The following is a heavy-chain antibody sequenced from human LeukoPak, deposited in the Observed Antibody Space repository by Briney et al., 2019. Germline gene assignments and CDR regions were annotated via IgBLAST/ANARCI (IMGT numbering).Heavy chain of an antibody. CDR2: ISGSGGST. Sequence: GGSLRLSCAASGFTFSSYAMSWVRQAPGKGLEWVSAISGSGGSTYYADSVKGRFTISRDNSKNTLYLQMNSLRAEDTAVYYCARAGGSHHRHDAFDIWGQGTMVTVSS. CDR3: ARAGGSHHRHDAFDI. J-gene: IGHJ3*02. D-gene: IGHD1-26*01. V-gene: IGHV3-23*01. CDR1: GFTFSSYA.